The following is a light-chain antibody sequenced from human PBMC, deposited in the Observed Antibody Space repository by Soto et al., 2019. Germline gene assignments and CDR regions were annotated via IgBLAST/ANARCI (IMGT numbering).Light chain of an antibody. V-gene: IGLV2-14*01. CDR3: ASYTSTTTLVV. CDR2: GVN. J-gene: IGLJ7*01. CDR1: SSDIGRYNY. Sequence: QSALTQPASVSGSPGQSITISCTGTSSDIGRYNYVSWCQQHPGKAPRLVISGVNKRPSGISNRFSGSKSGNTASLTISGLQADDEAIYYCASYTSTTTLVVFGGGTQLTVL.